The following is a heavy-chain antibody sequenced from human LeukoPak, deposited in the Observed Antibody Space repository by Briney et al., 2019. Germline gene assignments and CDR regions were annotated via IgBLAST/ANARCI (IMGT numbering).Heavy chain of an antibody. Sequence: GGSLRLSCAASGFTFSSYGMHWVRQAPGKGLEWVAVISYDGTDKNYADSVKGRFTISRDNAKNTLYLQMNSLSAEDTAVYYCAKEVRESAWFYFDYWGQGTLATVSS. D-gene: IGHD3-10*01. CDR3: AKEVRESAWFYFDY. CDR1: GFTFSSYG. V-gene: IGHV3-30*18. J-gene: IGHJ4*02. CDR2: ISYDGTDK.